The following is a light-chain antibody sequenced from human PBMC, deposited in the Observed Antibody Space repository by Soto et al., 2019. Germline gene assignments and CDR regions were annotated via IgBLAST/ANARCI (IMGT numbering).Light chain of an antibody. CDR1: QSISTW. J-gene: IGKJ1*01. CDR3: QHYNNWPPWT. V-gene: IGKV1-5*01. Sequence: DMLMTASRSNLSASVGDRVTITCRAIQSISTWLAWYQQKPGKAPKLLIYDASSLESGVPSRFSGSGSGTEFTLTISSLQSEDFAVYYCQHYNNWPPWTFGQGGKVDIK. CDR2: DAS.